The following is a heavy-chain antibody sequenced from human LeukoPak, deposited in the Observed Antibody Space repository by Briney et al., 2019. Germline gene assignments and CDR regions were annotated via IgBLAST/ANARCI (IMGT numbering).Heavy chain of an antibody. Sequence: PGGPLSLSFPASELPSSTYSLNWARQPPGKGLNWSPSISSSSSYIYYADSVKGRFTISRDNAKNSLYLQMNSLRAEDTAVYYCARDRVAAVAAGWFDPWGQGTLVTVSS. CDR1: ELPSSTYS. V-gene: IGHV3-21*01. J-gene: IGHJ5*02. D-gene: IGHD6-19*01. CDR3: ARDRVAAVAAGWFDP. CDR2: ISSSSSYI.